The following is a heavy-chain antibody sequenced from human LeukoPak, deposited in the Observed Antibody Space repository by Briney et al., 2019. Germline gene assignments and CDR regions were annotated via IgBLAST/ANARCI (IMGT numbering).Heavy chain of an antibody. J-gene: IGHJ4*02. Sequence: GGSLRLSCAASGFTFSSYWMSWVRQAPGKGLEWVSVIYSGGSTYYADSVKGRFTISRDNSKNTLYLQMNSLRAEDTAVYYCARDSREWLSHDYWGQGTLVTVSS. D-gene: IGHD3-3*01. V-gene: IGHV3-53*01. CDR1: GFTFSSYW. CDR3: ARDSREWLSHDY. CDR2: IYSGGST.